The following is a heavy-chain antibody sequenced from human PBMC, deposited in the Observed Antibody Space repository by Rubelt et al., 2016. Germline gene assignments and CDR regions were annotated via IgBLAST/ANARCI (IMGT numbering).Heavy chain of an antibody. CDR3: ARREQQVVKRAFDV. V-gene: IGHV4-39*01. CDR2: IYYSGST. D-gene: IGHD6-13*01. J-gene: IGHJ3*01. Sequence: QLQLQESGPGLVKPSETLSLTCTVSGGSITTSNSFWGWIRQPPGKRLEWIGTIYYSGSTYYNPSLKRRATISADTSKNQFALNLSSVTAADTAMYYCARREQQVVKRAFDVWGQGTLVTVSS. CDR1: GGSITTSNSF.